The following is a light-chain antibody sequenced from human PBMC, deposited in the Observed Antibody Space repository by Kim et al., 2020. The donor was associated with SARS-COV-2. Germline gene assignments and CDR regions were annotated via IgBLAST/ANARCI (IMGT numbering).Light chain of an antibody. V-gene: IGLV1-47*01. Sequence: GQGVTISCSGSSSNIGSNYVYWYQQFPGAAPKLLVYRNNQRPSGVPDRFSGSKSGTATSLVISGLRSEDEADYYCASWDDSLSGPVFGGGTKLTVL. CDR1: SSNIGSNY. CDR3: ASWDDSLSGPV. J-gene: IGLJ3*02. CDR2: RNN.